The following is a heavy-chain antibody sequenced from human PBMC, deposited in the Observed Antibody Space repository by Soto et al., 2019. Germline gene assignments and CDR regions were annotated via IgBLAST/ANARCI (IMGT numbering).Heavy chain of an antibody. Sequence: QLQLQESGPGLVKPSETLSLTCTVSGGSISSSSYYWGWIRQPPGKGLEWIGSIYYSGSTYYNPSLKSRVTISVDTSNNQFPLKVSSVTAADTAVYYCARQGRRLQLGELSWFDPWGQGTLVTVSS. CDR3: ARQGRRLQLGELSWFDP. J-gene: IGHJ5*02. V-gene: IGHV4-39*01. D-gene: IGHD3-16*02. CDR2: IYYSGST. CDR1: GGSISSSSYY.